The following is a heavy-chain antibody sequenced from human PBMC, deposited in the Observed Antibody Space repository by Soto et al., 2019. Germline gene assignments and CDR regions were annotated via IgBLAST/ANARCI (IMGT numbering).Heavy chain of an antibody. CDR3: ATSPLQFPQWLRWDWN. V-gene: IGHV1-18*01. D-gene: IGHD6-19*01. J-gene: IGHJ4*02. CDR2: ISAYNGNT. CDR1: GYTFTSYG. Sequence: ASVKVSCKASGYTFTSYGISWVRQAPGQGLEWMGWISAYNGNTNYAQKLQGRVTMTTDTSTSTAYMELRSLRSEDTAVYYCATSPLQFPQWLRWDWNWGQGTLVTVSS.